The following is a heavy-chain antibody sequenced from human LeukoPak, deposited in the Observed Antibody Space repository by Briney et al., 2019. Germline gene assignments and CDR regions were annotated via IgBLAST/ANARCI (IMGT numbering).Heavy chain of an antibody. V-gene: IGHV4-59*01. D-gene: IGHD4-17*01. CDR1: GGSISSYY. Sequence: SETLSLTCTVSGGSISSYYWSWIRQPPGKGLEWIGYIYYSGSTNYNPSLKSRVTISVDTSKNQFSLKLSSVTAADTAVYYCARDLYGDYHYYYGMDVWGQGTTVTVSS. CDR2: IYYSGST. J-gene: IGHJ6*02. CDR3: ARDLYGDYHYYYGMDV.